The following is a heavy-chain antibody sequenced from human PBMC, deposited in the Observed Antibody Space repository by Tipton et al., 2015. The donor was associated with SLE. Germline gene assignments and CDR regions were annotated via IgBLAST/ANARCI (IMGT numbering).Heavy chain of an antibody. J-gene: IGHJ6*02. CDR2: IKQDGSEK. CDR3: ARGGGYGSDSYNYYYYSMYV. D-gene: IGHD3-10*01. CDR1: GFTFSSYW. V-gene: IGHV3-7*01. Sequence: ALRLSCAASGFTFSSYWMSWVRQAPGKGLEWVANIKQDGSEKYYVDSVNGRFTISRDNAKNSLYLQMNSLRAEDTAVYYCARGGGYGSDSYNYYYYSMYVWAQGTTVTVSS.